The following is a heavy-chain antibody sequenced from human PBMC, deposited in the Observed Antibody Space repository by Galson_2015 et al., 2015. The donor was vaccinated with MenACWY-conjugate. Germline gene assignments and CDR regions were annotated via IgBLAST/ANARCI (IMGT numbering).Heavy chain of an antibody. V-gene: IGHV2-5*02. CDR1: GFSVSTRGVG. CDR2: IYWDGDK. J-gene: IGHJ6*02. D-gene: IGHD5-12*01. Sequence: PALVKPTQTLTLTCTCSGFSVSTRGVGVGWFRQPPGKALECLALIYWDGDKRYSPSLKSRLSITRDTSKNQVVLTLTNMDPVDTATYYCAHRSGYRYYGMDVWGQGTTVTVSS. CDR3: AHRSGYRYYGMDV.